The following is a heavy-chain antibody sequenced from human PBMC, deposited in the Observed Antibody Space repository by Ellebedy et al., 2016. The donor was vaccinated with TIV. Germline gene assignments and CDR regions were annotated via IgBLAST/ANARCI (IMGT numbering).Heavy chain of an antibody. CDR3: VRDHAYGFDI. CDR1: GFSFSGYS. J-gene: IGHJ3*02. CDR2: IHSTSGTI. Sequence: GESLKISCVASGFSFSGYSTNWVRQAPGKGLEWISYIHSTSGTIYYADSVKGRFTISRDNAKNSLYLQMNSLRAEDTAVYYCVRDHAYGFDIWGQGTMVTVSS. V-gene: IGHV3-48*04.